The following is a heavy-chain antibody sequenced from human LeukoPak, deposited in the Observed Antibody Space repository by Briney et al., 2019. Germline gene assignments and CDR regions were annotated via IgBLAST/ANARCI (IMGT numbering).Heavy chain of an antibody. V-gene: IGHV3-48*03. D-gene: IGHD6-19*01. CDR2: ISDSGTNI. CDR1: GFTFSSFE. CDR3: AREAVPGGRGDTFDI. Sequence: PGGSLRLSCAASGFTFSSFEMNWVRQAPGKGLEWVSYISDSGTNIYYADSVKGRFTISRDNAKNSLSLQMNSLRAEDTAIYYCAREAVPGGRGDTFDIWGQGTMVTVSS. J-gene: IGHJ3*02.